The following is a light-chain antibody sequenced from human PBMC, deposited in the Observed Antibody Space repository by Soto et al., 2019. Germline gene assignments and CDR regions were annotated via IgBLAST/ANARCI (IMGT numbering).Light chain of an antibody. J-gene: IGLJ1*01. V-gene: IGLV2-14*01. CDR2: EVS. Sequence: QSVLAQPASVSGSPGQSITISCTGTSSGVGAYNYVSWYQHHPGKAPKLMIHEVSDRPSGVSTRFSGSKSGHTASLTISGLQAEDEADYYCSSYTNINTRACVFGTGTKVTVL. CDR1: SSGVGAYNY. CDR3: SSYTNINTRACV.